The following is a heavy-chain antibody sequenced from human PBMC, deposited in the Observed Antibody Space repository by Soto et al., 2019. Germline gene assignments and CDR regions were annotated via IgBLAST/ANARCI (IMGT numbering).Heavy chain of an antibody. CDR1: GGSISSSNW. CDR2: IYHSGST. J-gene: IGHJ3*02. Sequence: ERLCGTGSVSGGSISSSNWWSWVRQPPGKGLEWIVEIYHSGSTNYNPSLKSRVTISVDKSKNQFSLKLSSVTAADTAVYYCASAWPRDAFDIWGQGTMVTV. CDR3: ASAWPRDAFDI. V-gene: IGHV4-4*02. D-gene: IGHD5-12*01.